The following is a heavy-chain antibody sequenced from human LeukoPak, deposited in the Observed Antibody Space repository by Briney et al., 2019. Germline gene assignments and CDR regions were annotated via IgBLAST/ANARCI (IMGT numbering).Heavy chain of an antibody. V-gene: IGHV4-61*02. Sequence: PSETLSLTCTVSGGSISSGSYYWSWIRQPAGKGLEWIGRIYTSGSTHYNPSLKSRVTISVDTSKNQFSLKLSSVTAADTAVYYCARGATRNYFDYWGQGTLVTVSS. CDR2: IYTSGST. J-gene: IGHJ4*02. CDR3: ARGATRNYFDY. CDR1: GGSISSGSYY. D-gene: IGHD1-14*01.